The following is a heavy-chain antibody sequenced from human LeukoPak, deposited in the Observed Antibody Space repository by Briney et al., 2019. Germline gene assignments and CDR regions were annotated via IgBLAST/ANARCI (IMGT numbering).Heavy chain of an antibody. J-gene: IGHJ6*03. V-gene: IGHV1-18*01. D-gene: IGHD3-22*01. Sequence: ASVKVSCKASGYTFTSYGISWVRQAPGQGLEWMGWISAYKGNTNYAQKLQGRVTMTTDTSTSTAYMELRSLRSDDTAVYYCARDYGSYYDSSDYAPLDYYYYYMDVWGKGTTVTVSS. CDR2: ISAYKGNT. CDR3: ARDYGSYYDSSDYAPLDYYYYYMDV. CDR1: GYTFTSYG.